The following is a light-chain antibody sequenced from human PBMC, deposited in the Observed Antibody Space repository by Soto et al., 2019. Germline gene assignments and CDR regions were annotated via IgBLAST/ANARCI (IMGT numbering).Light chain of an antibody. Sequence: DIQMTQSPSTLSASVGDRVTTTCRASQSISSWLAWYQQKPGKAPKLLIYDASSLESGVPSRFSGSGSGTEFTLTISSLQPDDFATYYCQQSYSTPVTFGQGTKVDIK. CDR2: DAS. CDR3: QQSYSTPVT. J-gene: IGKJ1*01. V-gene: IGKV1-5*01. CDR1: QSISSW.